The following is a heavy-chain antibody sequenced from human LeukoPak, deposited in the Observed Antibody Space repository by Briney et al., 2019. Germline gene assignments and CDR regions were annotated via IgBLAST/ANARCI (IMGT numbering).Heavy chain of an antibody. CDR2: IYSGGST. D-gene: IGHD2-2*01. V-gene: IGHV3-53*01. CDR1: GFTVSSNY. Sequence: GSLRLSCAASGFTVSSNYMSWVRQAPGKGLEWVSVIYSGGSTYYADSVKGRFTISRDNSKNTLYLQMNSLRAEDTAVYYCAKVPPVRYQLLPDWGQGTLVTVSS. CDR3: AKVPPVRYQLLPD. J-gene: IGHJ4*02.